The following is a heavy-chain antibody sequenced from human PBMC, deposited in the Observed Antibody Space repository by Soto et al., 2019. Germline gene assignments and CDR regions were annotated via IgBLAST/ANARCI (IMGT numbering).Heavy chain of an antibody. D-gene: IGHD3-16*02. CDR3: VTFGGVIVDFDY. CDR1: CGSFSGYY. J-gene: IGHJ4*02. CDR2: INHSGST. Sequence: PSETLSLTCAVYCGSFSGYYWSWIRQPPGKGLEWIGEINHSGSTNYNPSLKSRVTISVDTSKNQFSLKLSSVTAADTAVYYCVTFGGVIVDFDYWGQGTLVTVSS. V-gene: IGHV4-34*01.